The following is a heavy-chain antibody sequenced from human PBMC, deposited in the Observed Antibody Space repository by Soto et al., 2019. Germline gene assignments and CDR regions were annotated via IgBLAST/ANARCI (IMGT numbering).Heavy chain of an antibody. CDR2: IYSGGST. CDR1: GFTVSSNY. CDR3: ARSVRPLSWFDP. Sequence: PGGSLRLSCAASGFTVSSNYMSWVRQAPGKGLEWVSVIYSGGSTYYADSVKGRFTISRDNFGNTMYLQMNSVRVEDTAVYYCARSVRPLSWFDPWGQGTRVTVSS. J-gene: IGHJ5*02. V-gene: IGHV3-66*01. D-gene: IGHD3-10*01.